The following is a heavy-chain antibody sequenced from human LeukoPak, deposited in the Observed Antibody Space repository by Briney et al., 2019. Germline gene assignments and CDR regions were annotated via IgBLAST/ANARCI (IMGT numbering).Heavy chain of an antibody. V-gene: IGHV3-7*01. CDR2: IKQDGSDK. Sequence: GGSLKLSCAASGFTFSSFWMTWVRQAPGKGLEWVATIKQDGSDKYYVDSVKGRFTISRDNAKNSLDLQMNSLRAEDTALYYCARGDYVPSPPYYYYGMDVWGQGTTVTVSS. CDR3: ARGDYVPSPPYYYYGMDV. D-gene: IGHD4-17*01. J-gene: IGHJ6*02. CDR1: GFTFSSFW.